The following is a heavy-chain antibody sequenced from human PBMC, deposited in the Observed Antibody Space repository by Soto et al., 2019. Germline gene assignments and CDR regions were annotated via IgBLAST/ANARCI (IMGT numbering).Heavy chain of an antibody. CDR3: ARGELLNYYYYGMDV. CDR2: INHSGST. J-gene: IGHJ6*02. V-gene: IGHV4-34*01. CDR1: GGSFSGYY. Sequence: SETLSLTCAVYGGSFSGYYWSWIRQPPGKGLEWIGEINHSGSTNYNPSLKSRVTISVDTSKNQFSLKLSSVTAADTAVYYCARGELLNYYYYGMDVWGQGTTVTV. D-gene: IGHD1-26*01.